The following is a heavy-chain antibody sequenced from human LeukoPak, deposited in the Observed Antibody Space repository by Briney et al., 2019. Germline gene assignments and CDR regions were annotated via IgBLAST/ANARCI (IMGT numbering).Heavy chain of an antibody. CDR1: GGSISSGDYY. V-gene: IGHV4-30-4*08. CDR2: IYYSGST. CDR3: ARLDYGGTNFDY. J-gene: IGHJ4*02. Sequence: SQTLSLTCTVSGGSISSGDYYWSWIRQPPGKGLEWIGYIYYSGSTYYNPSLKSRVTISVDTSKNQFSLKLSSVTAADTAVYYCARLDYGGTNFDYWGQGTLVTVSS. D-gene: IGHD4-23*01.